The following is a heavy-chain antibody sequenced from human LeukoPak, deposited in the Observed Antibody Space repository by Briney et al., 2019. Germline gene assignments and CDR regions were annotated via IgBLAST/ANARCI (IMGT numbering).Heavy chain of an antibody. Sequence: PGGSLRLSCAASGFTFSSYWMSWVRQAPGKGLEWVAHIKLDGSEKYYVDSVKGRFTISRDNAQNSLYLQMNSLRAEDTAVYYCARLPRTAATLWGQGTLVTVSS. CDR1: GFTFSSYW. V-gene: IGHV3-7*03. CDR3: ARLPRTAATL. J-gene: IGHJ1*01. D-gene: IGHD6-13*01. CDR2: IKLDGSEK.